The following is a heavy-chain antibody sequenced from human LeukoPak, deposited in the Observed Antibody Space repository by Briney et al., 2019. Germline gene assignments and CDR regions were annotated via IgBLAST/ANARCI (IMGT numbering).Heavy chain of an antibody. V-gene: IGHV3-23*01. Sequence: GGSLRLSCAASGFTFSSYGMSWVRQAPGKGLEWVSPISGSGGSTYYADSVKGRFTISRDNSKNTVSLQLNNLRIEDTAVYYCARDGMYYDILTGYPSRDYYYYYMDVWGKGTTVTVSS. CDR2: ISGSGGST. D-gene: IGHD3-9*01. CDR3: ARDGMYYDILTGYPSRDYYYYYMDV. J-gene: IGHJ6*03. CDR1: GFTFSSYG.